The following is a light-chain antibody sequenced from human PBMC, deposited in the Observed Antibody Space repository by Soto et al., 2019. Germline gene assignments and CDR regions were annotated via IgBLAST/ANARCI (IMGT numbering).Light chain of an antibody. V-gene: IGKV1-39*01. CDR2: AAS. CDR1: QSISNY. J-gene: IGKJ1*01. CDR3: QQTYSSPET. Sequence: DIQMTQSPSSLSASVGDRVTITCRASQSISNYLNWFQQIPGNPPRLLIYAASTLQGGVPSRFSGRGSGTDFTLTISSLQPEDFANYYCQQTYSSPETFGQGTKVEI.